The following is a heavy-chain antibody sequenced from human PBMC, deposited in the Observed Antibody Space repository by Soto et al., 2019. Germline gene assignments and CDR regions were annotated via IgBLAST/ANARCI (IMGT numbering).Heavy chain of an antibody. J-gene: IGHJ5*02. CDR1: SGSISNYY. V-gene: IGHV4-59*08. Sequence: SLTCSVSSGSISNYYWSWIRQPPGKGLEWIGYLYNSGSTNYNPSLKSRVTISVDTSTNQFFLKLSSVTAADTAVYYCARHHCSSTSCYSRWFNPWGQGTQVTVSS. D-gene: IGHD2-2*01. CDR3: ARHHCSSTSCYSRWFNP. CDR2: LYNSGST.